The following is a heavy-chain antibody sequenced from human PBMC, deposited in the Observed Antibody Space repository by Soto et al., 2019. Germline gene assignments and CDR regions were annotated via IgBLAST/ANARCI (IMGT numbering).Heavy chain of an antibody. CDR2: IYYSGST. J-gene: IGHJ4*02. Sequence: PSETLSLTCTVSGGSISSGDYYWSWIRQPPGKGLEWIGYIYYSGSTYYNPSLKSRVTISVDTSKNQFSLKLSSVTAADTAVYYCARAWGPITYYFDYWGQGTLVTVSS. CDR1: GGSISSGDYY. CDR3: ARAWGPITYYFDY. D-gene: IGHD1-20*01. V-gene: IGHV4-30-4*01.